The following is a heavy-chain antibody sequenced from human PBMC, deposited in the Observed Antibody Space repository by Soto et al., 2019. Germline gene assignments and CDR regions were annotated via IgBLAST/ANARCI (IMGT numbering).Heavy chain of an antibody. CDR1: GGSISSSSYY. J-gene: IGHJ5*02. D-gene: IGHD2-21*01. V-gene: IGHV4-39*01. CDR2: IYYSGST. CDR3: APEVILDPRDQTYNWFDP. Sequence: QLQLQESGPGLVKPSETLSLTCTVSGGSISSSSYYWGWIRQPPGKGLEWIGSIYYSGSTYYNPSLKRRVTISGDTSKNQFSLKLRSVTAADTAVYYCAPEVILDPRDQTYNWFDPWGQGTLVTVSS.